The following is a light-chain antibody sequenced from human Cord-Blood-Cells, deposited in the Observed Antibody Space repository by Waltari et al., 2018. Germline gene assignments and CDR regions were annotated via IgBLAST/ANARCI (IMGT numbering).Light chain of an antibody. CDR1: QSVSSN. Sequence: EIVMTQSPATLSVSPGERATLSCRASQSVSSNLACYQQKPGQAPRLLIYGASTRATGIPARCGGSGSGTEFTLTISSLQSEDFAVYYCQQYNNWPSWTFGQGTKVEIK. V-gene: IGKV3-15*01. J-gene: IGKJ1*01. CDR2: GAS. CDR3: QQYNNWPSWT.